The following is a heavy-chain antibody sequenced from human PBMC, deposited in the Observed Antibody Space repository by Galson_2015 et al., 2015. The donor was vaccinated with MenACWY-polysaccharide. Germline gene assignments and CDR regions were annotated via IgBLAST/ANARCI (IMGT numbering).Heavy chain of an antibody. CDR1: GFTFSSYA. Sequence: SLRLSCAASGFTFSSYARTWVRQAPGKGLEWVSTISASGRSTFYADSVKGRFTISRDNSKNTLYLQLNSLRAEDTSVYYCAKVHSYAYVNFYYGLDVWGQGTTVTVSS. D-gene: IGHD5-18*01. V-gene: IGHV3-23*01. CDR3: AKVHSYAYVNFYYGLDV. CDR2: ISASGRST. J-gene: IGHJ6*02.